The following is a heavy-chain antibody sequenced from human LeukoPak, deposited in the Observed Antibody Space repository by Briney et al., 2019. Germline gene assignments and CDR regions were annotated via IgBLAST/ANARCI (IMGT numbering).Heavy chain of an antibody. CDR2: INAGNGNT. V-gene: IGHV1-3*01. Sequence: ASVEVSCKASGYTFTSYAMHWVRQAPGQRLEWMGWINAGNGNTKYSQKFQGRVTITRDTSASTAYMELSSLRSEDTAVYYCARDSSIAAAGTRFNWFDPWGQGTLVTVSS. CDR1: GYTFTSYA. D-gene: IGHD6-13*01. J-gene: IGHJ5*02. CDR3: ARDSSIAAAGTRFNWFDP.